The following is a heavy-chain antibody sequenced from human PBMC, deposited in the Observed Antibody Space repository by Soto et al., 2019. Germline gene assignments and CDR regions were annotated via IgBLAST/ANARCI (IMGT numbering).Heavy chain of an antibody. CDR2: INPTGDVT. D-gene: IGHD3-9*01. CDR3: TTVGYDILTGYRDDAFDI. J-gene: IGHJ3*02. CDR1: GYTFTTCY. V-gene: IGHV1-46*01. Sequence: GASVKVSCKASGYTFTTCYIHWVRQAPGKGLEWMGIINPTGDVTIYAQKFQGRVTVTRDTSTSTVYMELNSLKTEDTAVYYCTTVGYDILTGYRDDAFDIWGQGTMVTVSS.